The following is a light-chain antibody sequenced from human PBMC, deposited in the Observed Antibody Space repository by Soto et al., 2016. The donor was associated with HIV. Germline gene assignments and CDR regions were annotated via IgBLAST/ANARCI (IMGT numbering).Light chain of an antibody. CDR2: DNN. J-gene: IGLJ3*02. Sequence: SYELTQPPSVSVAPGQTATVTCGGNNIGSKNVPLVSPEDGPGPLCWVVYDNNDRPSGIPERISGSNSGNTATLTISRVEAGDEADYYCQIWDINSDHPVFGGGTKLTVL. V-gene: IGLV3-21*02. CDR3: QIWDINSDHPV. CDR1: NIGSKN.